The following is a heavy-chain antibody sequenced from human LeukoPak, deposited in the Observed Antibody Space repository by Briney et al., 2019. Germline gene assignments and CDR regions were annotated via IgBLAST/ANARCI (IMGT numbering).Heavy chain of an antibody. V-gene: IGHV4-61*02. D-gene: IGHD6-19*01. CDR1: GGSISSGSYY. CDR3: ARDLVSSGGFDP. J-gene: IGHJ5*02. Sequence: SETLSLTCTVSGGSISSGSYYWSWIRQPAGKGLEWIGRIYTSGSTNYNPSLKSRVTISVDTSKNQFSLKLSSVTTADTAVYYCARDLVSSGGFDPWGQGTLVTVSS. CDR2: IYTSGST.